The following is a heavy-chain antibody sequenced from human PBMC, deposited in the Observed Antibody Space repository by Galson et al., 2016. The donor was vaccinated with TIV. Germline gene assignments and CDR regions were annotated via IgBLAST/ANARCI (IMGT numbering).Heavy chain of an antibody. CDR2: IKQDGSEK. CDR1: GFTFSSFW. V-gene: IGHV3-7*03. D-gene: IGHD3-10*01. CDR3: ARDEFYYGSGGYDYFDY. Sequence: SLRLSCAASGFTFSSFWMSWVRQAPGKGLEWVANIKQDGSEKYYVDSVKGRFTISRDNAKNSLYLQMNRLRAEDTAMYYCARDEFYYGSGGYDYFDYWGQGTLVTVSS. J-gene: IGHJ4*02.